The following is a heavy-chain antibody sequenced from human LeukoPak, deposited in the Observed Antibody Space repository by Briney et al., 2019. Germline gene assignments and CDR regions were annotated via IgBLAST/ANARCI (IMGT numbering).Heavy chain of an antibody. CDR3: ARDRELLWFGELWYGMDV. J-gene: IGHJ6*02. Sequence: PGGSLRLSCAASGFTFSSYSMNWVRQAPGKGLEWVSSISSSSSYIYYADSVKGRFTISRDNAKNSLYLQMNSLRAEDTAVYYCARDRELLWFGELWYGMDVWGQGTTVTVSS. D-gene: IGHD3-10*01. CDR2: ISSSSSYI. V-gene: IGHV3-21*01. CDR1: GFTFSSYS.